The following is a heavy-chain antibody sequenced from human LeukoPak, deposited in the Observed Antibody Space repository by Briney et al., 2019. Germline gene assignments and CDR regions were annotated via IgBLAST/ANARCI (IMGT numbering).Heavy chain of an antibody. CDR1: GASISSDY. Sequence: SETLSLTCAVSGASISSDYWTWIRQPPGKGLEWIGYIYSSGSTNYNPSLKSRVTISVDTSKNQFSLKLSSVTAADTAVFYCARQSYSSSWGSYYFDYWGQGTLVTVSS. J-gene: IGHJ4*02. D-gene: IGHD6-13*01. V-gene: IGHV4-59*08. CDR2: IYSSGST. CDR3: ARQSYSSSWGSYYFDY.